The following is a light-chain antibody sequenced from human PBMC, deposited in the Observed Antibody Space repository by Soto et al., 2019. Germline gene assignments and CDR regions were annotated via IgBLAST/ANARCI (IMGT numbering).Light chain of an antibody. CDR3: SSYASSTTVV. CDR2: GVS. Sequence: QSALTQPASVSGSPGQSITISCAGTSSDVGAYNYVSWYQHHPGKAPKLMIYGVSNRPSGVSSCFSGSKSGNTASLTISGLQAEDEADYYCSSYASSTTVVFGGGTKLTVL. CDR1: SSDVGAYNY. V-gene: IGLV2-14*01. J-gene: IGLJ2*01.